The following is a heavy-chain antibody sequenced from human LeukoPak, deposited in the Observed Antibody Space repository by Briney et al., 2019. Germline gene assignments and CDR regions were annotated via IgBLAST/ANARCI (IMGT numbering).Heavy chain of an antibody. V-gene: IGHV3-30*18. CDR2: ISYDGSNK. D-gene: IGHD4-23*01. CDR1: GFTFSSYG. Sequence: GGSLRLSCAASGFTFSSYGMHWVRQAPGKGLEWVAVISYDGSNKYYADSVKGRFTISRDNSKNTLYLQMNSLRAEDTAVYYCAKDRPDRRKSGNSRAAGAFDIWGQGTMVTVSS. CDR3: AKDRPDRRKSGNSRAAGAFDI. J-gene: IGHJ3*02.